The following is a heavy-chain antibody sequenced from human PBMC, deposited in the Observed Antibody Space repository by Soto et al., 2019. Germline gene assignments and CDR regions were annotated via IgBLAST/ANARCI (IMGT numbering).Heavy chain of an antibody. Sequence: ASVKVSCKASGYTFTSYGISWVRQAPGQGLEWMGWISAYNGNTNYAQKLQGRVTMTTDTSTSTAYMELRSLRSDDTAVYYCARVLGVVVPAAMVSYYYYMGVWGKGTTVTVSS. D-gene: IGHD2-2*01. CDR1: GYTFTSYG. CDR3: ARVLGVVVPAAMVSYYYYMGV. V-gene: IGHV1-18*01. CDR2: ISAYNGNT. J-gene: IGHJ6*03.